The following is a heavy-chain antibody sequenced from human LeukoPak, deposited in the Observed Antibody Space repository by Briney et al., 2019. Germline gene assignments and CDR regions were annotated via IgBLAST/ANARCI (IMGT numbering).Heavy chain of an antibody. J-gene: IGHJ6*02. CDR1: GFTFSSFG. Sequence: PGRSLRLSCAASGFTFSSFGMHWVRQAPGKGLEWAAVIWYDGSKKYYADSVKGRFTISRDNSKNTLYLQMSSLRGEDTSVYYCARAANITTFGMDVWGQGTTVTVSS. CDR3: ARAANITTFGMDV. D-gene: IGHD3-9*01. V-gene: IGHV3-33*01. CDR2: IWYDGSKK.